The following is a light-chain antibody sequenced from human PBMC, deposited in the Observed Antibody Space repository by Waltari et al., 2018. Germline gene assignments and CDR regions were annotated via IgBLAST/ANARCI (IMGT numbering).Light chain of an antibody. V-gene: IGLV1-47*01. CDR2: RNN. Sequence: QSVLTQPPSASETPGQRVIISCSGSISNPGSNYLYWYQQPPGTAPKLLIYRNNQRPSGVPDRFSGSKSGTSASLAISGLRSEDEGVYYCASWDESHYVFGSGTRVTVV. CDR3: ASWDESHYV. CDR1: ISNPGSNY. J-gene: IGLJ1*01.